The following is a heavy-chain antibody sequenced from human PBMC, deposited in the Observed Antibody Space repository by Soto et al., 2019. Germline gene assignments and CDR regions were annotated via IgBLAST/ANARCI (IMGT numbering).Heavy chain of an antibody. CDR1: GCTFSSYA. J-gene: IGHJ6*02. Sequence: ASVKVSCKASGCTFSSYAISWVRQAPGQGLEWMGGIIPIFGTANYAQKFQSRVTITADESTSTAYMELSSLRSEDTAVYYCAIGDTAMGYYYYYGMDVWGQGTRVTVSS. CDR2: IIPIFGTA. CDR3: AIGDTAMGYYYYYGMDV. V-gene: IGHV1-69*13. D-gene: IGHD5-18*01.